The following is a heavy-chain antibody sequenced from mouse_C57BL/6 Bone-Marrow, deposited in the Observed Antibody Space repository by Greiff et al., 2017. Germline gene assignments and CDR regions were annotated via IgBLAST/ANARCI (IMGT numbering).Heavy chain of an antibody. CDR2: ISSGSSTI. Sequence: EVNVVESGGGLVKPGGSLKLSCAASGFTFSDYGMHWVRQAPEKGLEWVAYISSGSSTIYYADTVKGRFTISRDNAKNTLFLQMTSLRSEDTAMYYCARTEIGWLPFAYWGQGTLVTVSA. CDR1: GFTFSDYG. J-gene: IGHJ3*01. CDR3: ARTEIGWLPFAY. V-gene: IGHV5-17*01. D-gene: IGHD2-2*01.